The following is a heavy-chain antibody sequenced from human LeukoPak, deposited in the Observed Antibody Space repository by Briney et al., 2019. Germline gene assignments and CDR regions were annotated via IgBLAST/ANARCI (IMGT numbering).Heavy chain of an antibody. CDR3: ARGYSSSSLGFYYFDY. Sequence: GRSLRLSCAAAGFIFSRYWMNWVSQAPGKGLEWVANINQDGNEKYCVEAVEHRFIISRHSYKNRLYLQKGSLRAEDTAVYYCARGYSSSSLGFYYFDYWGRGTLVSVSS. J-gene: IGHJ4*02. CDR1: GFIFSRYW. CDR2: INQDGNEK. V-gene: IGHV3-7*02. D-gene: IGHD6-6*01.